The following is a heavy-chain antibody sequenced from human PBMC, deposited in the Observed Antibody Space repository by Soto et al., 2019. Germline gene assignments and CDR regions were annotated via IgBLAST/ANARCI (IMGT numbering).Heavy chain of an antibody. CDR2: IYSTGIT. Sequence: SETLSLTCTVSGGSVSSRRHFWSWIRQPPGKGLEWLGYIYSTGITYNPSLKSRVTISKDTSKNQFSLKLNSVTAADTSVYYCARSYSRFLDYWGQGTPVTVSS. CDR1: GGSVSSRRHF. J-gene: IGHJ4*02. D-gene: IGHD6-13*01. CDR3: ARSYSRFLDY. V-gene: IGHV4-61*01.